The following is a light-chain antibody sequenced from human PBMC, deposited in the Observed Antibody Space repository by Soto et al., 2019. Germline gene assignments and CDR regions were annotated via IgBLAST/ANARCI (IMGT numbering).Light chain of an antibody. CDR3: SSYAGSNHYVV. V-gene: IGLV2-8*01. Sequence: QSALTQPPSASGSPGQSVTISCTGTSSDVGGYNYVSWYQQHPGKAPKLMIYEVSKRPSGVPDRFSGSKSGNTASLTVSGLQAEDEAEYYCSSYAGSNHYVVFGGGTKLTVL. J-gene: IGLJ2*01. CDR2: EVS. CDR1: SSDVGGYNY.